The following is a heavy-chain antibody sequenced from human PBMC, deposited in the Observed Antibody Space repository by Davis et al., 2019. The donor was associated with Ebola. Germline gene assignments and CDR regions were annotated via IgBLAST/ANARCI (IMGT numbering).Heavy chain of an antibody. V-gene: IGHV3-43D*03. CDR3: AKDDTPMDV. D-gene: IGHD2-2*02. J-gene: IGHJ6*02. CDR2: VSWDGGST. CDR1: GFTFDDYV. Sequence: PGGSLRLSCAASGFTFDDYVIHWVRQAPGKGLEWVSVVSWDGGSTHYADSVKGRFTISRDNSKNTLYLQINSLRPEDTAVYYCAKDDTPMDVWGPGTTVTVSS.